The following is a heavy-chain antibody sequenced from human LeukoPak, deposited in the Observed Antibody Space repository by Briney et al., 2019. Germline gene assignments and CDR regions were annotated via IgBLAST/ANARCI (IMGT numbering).Heavy chain of an antibody. CDR1: GFTFSSYA. D-gene: IGHD2-15*01. J-gene: IGHJ4*02. Sequence: PGGSRRLSCAASGFTFSSYAMSWVRQAPGRGLEWVSAISGSGGSTYYADSVKGRFTISRDNSKNTLFLQMNSLRVEDTAVYYCTKDWSAAYWGQGTLVTVSS. CDR3: TKDWSAAY. V-gene: IGHV3-23*01. CDR2: ISGSGGST.